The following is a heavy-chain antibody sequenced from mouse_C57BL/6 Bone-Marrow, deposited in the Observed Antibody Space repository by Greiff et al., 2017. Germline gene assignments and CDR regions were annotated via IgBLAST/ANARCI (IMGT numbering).Heavy chain of an antibody. Sequence: QVQLQQPGAELVMPGASVKLSCKASGYTFTSYWMHWVKQRPGQGLEWIGEIDPSDSYTNYNQKFKGKSTLTVDKSSSTAYIQLSSLTSEDSAVYYCARLYWYFDVWGTGTTVTVSS. CDR2: IDPSDSYT. CDR1: GYTFTSYW. CDR3: ARLYWYFDV. V-gene: IGHV1-69*01. J-gene: IGHJ1*03.